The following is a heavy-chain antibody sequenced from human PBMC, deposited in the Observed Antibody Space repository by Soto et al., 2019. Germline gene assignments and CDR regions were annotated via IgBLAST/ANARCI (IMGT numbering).Heavy chain of an antibody. CDR1: GGTFSSHG. Sequence: VQLVQSGAEVRKPGSSVKVSCKASGGTFSSHGISWVRQAPGQGLEWMGGIIPMFGTPKHAQKFQGRVTITADESTSTVYMELSSLRAEDTAVYYCARQYHHDSSGYFLYYWGQGTPVTVSS. CDR2: IIPMFGTP. V-gene: IGHV1-69*01. CDR3: ARQYHHDSSGYFLYY. D-gene: IGHD3-22*01. J-gene: IGHJ4*02.